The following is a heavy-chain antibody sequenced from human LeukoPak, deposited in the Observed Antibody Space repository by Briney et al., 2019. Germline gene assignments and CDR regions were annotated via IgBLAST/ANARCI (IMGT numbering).Heavy chain of an antibody. J-gene: IGHJ4*02. V-gene: IGHV1-2*02. Sequence: ASVKVSCKASGYTFTSYGISWVRQAPGQGLEWMGWINPNSGGTNYAQKFQGRVTMTRDTSISTAYMELSWLRSDDTAVYYCARANLRFLEWDYWGQGTLVTVSS. CDR2: INPNSGGT. CDR1: GYTFTSYG. D-gene: IGHD3-3*01. CDR3: ARANLRFLEWDY.